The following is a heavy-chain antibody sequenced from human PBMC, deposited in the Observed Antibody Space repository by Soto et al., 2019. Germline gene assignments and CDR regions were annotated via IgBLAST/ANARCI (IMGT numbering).Heavy chain of an antibody. CDR3: ATVSSVAGWGDGIDI. D-gene: IGHD3-10*01. CDR2: FDPDDGGT. V-gene: IGHV1-24*01. J-gene: IGHJ3*02. Sequence: ASVKVSCKVSGYTLTGLSMHWVRQAPGKGLERMGRFDPDDGGTIYAQKFQGRVTMTEDTSTSTVYMELSSLRSEDTAVYYCATVSSVAGWGDGIDIWGQGTMVTVSS. CDR1: GYTLTGLS.